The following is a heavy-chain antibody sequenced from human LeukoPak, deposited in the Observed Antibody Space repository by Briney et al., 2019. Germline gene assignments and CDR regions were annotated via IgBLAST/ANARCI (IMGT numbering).Heavy chain of an antibody. CDR3: ARDTPGDGYNRGDY. V-gene: IGHV4-61*01. Sequence: SETLSLTCTVSGFSVTTDSYCWGWIRQPPGKGLEWIGYDYCGGNTNHDPSLKRRVTISVDTSKNQFSLTLTSVTAADTAVYFCARDTPGDGYNRGDYWGQGTLVTVSS. J-gene: IGHJ4*02. CDR1: GFSVTTDSYC. CDR2: DYCGGNT. D-gene: IGHD5-24*01.